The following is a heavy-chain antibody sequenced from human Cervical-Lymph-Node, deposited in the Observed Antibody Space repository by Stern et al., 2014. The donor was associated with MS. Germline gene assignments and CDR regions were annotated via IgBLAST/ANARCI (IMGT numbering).Heavy chain of an antibody. CDR1: GDSISSYTHY. J-gene: IGHJ4*02. CDR3: AKHACTGAACPFDL. D-gene: IGHD2-8*02. CDR2: YYYGGAT. V-gene: IGHV4-39*01. Sequence: QVQLQESGPGLVKPSETLSLTCAVSGDSISSYTHYWAWIRQPPGKGLEWIGSYYYGGATSYNPPQKSRVTISGDTPKNHFSLGLNSVPAADTAVYYCAKHACTGAACPFDLWGQGTLVTVSS.